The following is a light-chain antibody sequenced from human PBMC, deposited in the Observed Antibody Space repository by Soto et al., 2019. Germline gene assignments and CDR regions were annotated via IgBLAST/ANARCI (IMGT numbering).Light chain of an antibody. CDR3: QQYGNSPAIC. CDR2: GAS. V-gene: IGKV3-20*01. Sequence: DIVLTQSPGTLSLSPGERATLSCRASQTINDNFLAWYQQKPGQSPRLLISGASIRAPGIPDRFSGSGSETDFTLTISRLEPEDFAFYYCQQYGNSPAICFGPGTKVDIK. CDR1: QTINDNF. J-gene: IGKJ3*01.